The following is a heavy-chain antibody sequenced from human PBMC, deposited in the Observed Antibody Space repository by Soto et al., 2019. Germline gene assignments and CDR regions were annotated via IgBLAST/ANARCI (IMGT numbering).Heavy chain of an antibody. V-gene: IGHV3-23*01. CDR2: ITGSGGST. CDR3: ATDKKVFGVVMVFYY. D-gene: IGHD3-3*01. Sequence: EVQLLESGGGLVQPVGYLSRSCAASGFSFSSYAMSWVRQAQGKGLEWVSTITGSGGSTYYADSVKGRFTISRDKSKNTLYLQMNSVRAEDTAMYYCATDKKVFGVVMVFYYWGQGTLVTVSS. CDR1: GFSFSSYA. J-gene: IGHJ4*02.